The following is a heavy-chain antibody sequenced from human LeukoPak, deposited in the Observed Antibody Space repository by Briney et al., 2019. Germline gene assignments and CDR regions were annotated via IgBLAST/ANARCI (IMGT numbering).Heavy chain of an antibody. CDR3: ARNSNPNYYYYSMDV. V-gene: IGHV3-7*03. Sequence: GGSLRLSCAASGFTFSSYWMSWVRQAPGKGLEWVAYIKQDGSEKYYADSVKGRFTISRDNAKNSLYLQMNSLRAEDTAFYYCARNSNPNYYYYSMDVWGKGTTVTVSS. CDR1: GFTFSSYW. J-gene: IGHJ6*03. CDR2: IKQDGSEK. D-gene: IGHD4-11*01.